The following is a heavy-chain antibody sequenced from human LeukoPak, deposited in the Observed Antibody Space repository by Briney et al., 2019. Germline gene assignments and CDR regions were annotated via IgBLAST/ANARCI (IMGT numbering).Heavy chain of an antibody. CDR3: ATGDYGDYVGAFDY. Sequence: ASVKVSCKASGYTFTSYGISWVRQAPGQGLEWMGWISAYNGNTNYAQKLQGRVTMTTDTSTSTAYMELRSLRSDDTAVYYCATGDYGDYVGAFDYWGQGTLVTVSS. CDR1: GYTFTSYG. V-gene: IGHV1-18*01. D-gene: IGHD4-17*01. CDR2: ISAYNGNT. J-gene: IGHJ4*02.